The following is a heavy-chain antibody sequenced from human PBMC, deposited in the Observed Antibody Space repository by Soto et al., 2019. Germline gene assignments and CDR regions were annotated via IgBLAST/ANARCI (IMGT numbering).Heavy chain of an antibody. CDR3: AKQRADFGSGSDTFYLDN. V-gene: IGHV3-23*01. Sequence: EVQLLESGGGLVQPGGSLRISCLASGFTFSRNAISWIRQAPGKGLRGVSAISASGGTTYSADSVKGRFAVSRDNSNNTLYLQMDSLSAEDTAVYYCAKQRADFGSGSDTFYLDNWGQGSLVTVSS. D-gene: IGHD3-10*01. CDR1: GFTFSRNA. J-gene: IGHJ4*02. CDR2: ISASGGTT.